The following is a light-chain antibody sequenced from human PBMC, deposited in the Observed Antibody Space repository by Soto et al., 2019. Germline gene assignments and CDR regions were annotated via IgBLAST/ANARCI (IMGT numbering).Light chain of an antibody. Sequence: RVMTQSPDTLSVSPGERATLSCRASETVRSNLAWYQQKPGQAPRLLIYAASTRATSIPARFIGNGSGTEFTLTISSLQSEDIAVYYCQQYNNWWTFGQGTKVEIK. CDR2: AAS. J-gene: IGKJ1*01. V-gene: IGKV3D-15*01. CDR3: QQYNNWWT. CDR1: ETVRSN.